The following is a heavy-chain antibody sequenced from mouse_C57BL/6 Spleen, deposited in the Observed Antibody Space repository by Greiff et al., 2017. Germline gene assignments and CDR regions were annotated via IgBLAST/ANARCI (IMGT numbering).Heavy chain of an antibody. Sequence: QVQLQQSGPGLVQPSQSLSITCTVSGFSLTSYGVHWVRQSPGKGLEWLGVIWSGGSTDYNAAFISRLSISKDNSKSQVFFKMNSLQADDTAIYYCARMGYDYDGAWFAYWGQGTLVTVSA. CDR1: GFSLTSYG. CDR2: IWSGGST. CDR3: ARMGYDYDGAWFAY. D-gene: IGHD2-4*01. V-gene: IGHV2-2*01. J-gene: IGHJ3*01.